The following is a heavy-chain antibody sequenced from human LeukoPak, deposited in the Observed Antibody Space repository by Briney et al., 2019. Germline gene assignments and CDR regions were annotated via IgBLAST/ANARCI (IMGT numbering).Heavy chain of an antibody. V-gene: IGHV4-61*05. CDR1: GGSISSSSYY. CDR3: ARVDCSSTSCYFGY. Sequence: SETLSLTCTVSGGSISSSSYYWGWIRQPPGKGLEWIGYIYYSGSTNYNPSLKSRVTISVDTSKNQCSLKLSSVTAADTAVYYCARVDCSSTSCYFGYWGQGTLVTVSS. D-gene: IGHD2-2*01. CDR2: IYYSGST. J-gene: IGHJ4*02.